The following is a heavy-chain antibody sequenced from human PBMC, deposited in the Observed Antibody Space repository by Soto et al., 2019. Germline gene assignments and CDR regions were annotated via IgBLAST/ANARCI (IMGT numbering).Heavy chain of an antibody. D-gene: IGHD4-17*01. CDR2: ISAYNGNT. CDR1: GYTFTSYG. CDR3: ARVTPSDYGDYRGQSLDY. J-gene: IGHJ4*02. V-gene: IGHV1-18*04. Sequence: APVKVSCKASGYTFTSYGISWVRQAPGQGLEWMGWISAYNGNTNYAQKLQGRVTMTTDTSTSTAYMELRSLRSDDTAVYYCARVTPSDYGDYRGQSLDYWGQGTLVTVSS.